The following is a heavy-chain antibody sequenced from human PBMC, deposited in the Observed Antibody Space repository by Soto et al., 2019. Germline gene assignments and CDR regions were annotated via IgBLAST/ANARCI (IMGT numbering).Heavy chain of an antibody. D-gene: IGHD6-19*01. Sequence: QVQLQESGPGLVKPSQTLSLTCTVSGGSISSGGYYWSWIRQHPGKGLEWIGYIYYSGITYYNPSLKSRVTISVDTSKNQFSLKLSSVTAADTAVYYCARDGPAVAGKKNWFDPWGQGTLVTVSS. CDR3: ARDGPAVAGKKNWFDP. CDR2: IYYSGIT. J-gene: IGHJ5*02. CDR1: GGSISSGGYY. V-gene: IGHV4-31*02.